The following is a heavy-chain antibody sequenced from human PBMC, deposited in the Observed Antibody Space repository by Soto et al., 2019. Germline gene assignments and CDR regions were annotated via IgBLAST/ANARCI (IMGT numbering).Heavy chain of an antibody. Sequence: SETLSLTCTVSGGSISSYYWSWIRQPPGKGLEWIGYIYYSGSTNYNPSLKSRVTISVDTSKNQFSLKLSSVTAADTAVYYCARFRVEMATINWFDPWGQGTLVTVSS. J-gene: IGHJ5*02. V-gene: IGHV4-59*08. CDR3: ARFRVEMATINWFDP. D-gene: IGHD5-12*01. CDR1: GGSISSYY. CDR2: IYYSGST.